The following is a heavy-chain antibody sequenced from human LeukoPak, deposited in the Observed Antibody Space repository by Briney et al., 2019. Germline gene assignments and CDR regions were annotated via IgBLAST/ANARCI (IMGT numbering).Heavy chain of an antibody. CDR1: GASINSGDYY. V-gene: IGHV4-30-4*01. Sequence: SETLSLTCTVSGASINSGDYYWSWIRHPPGKGLEWIGYIYYSGTTYYNPSLKSRVAMSVDRSKTQFSLKLSSVTDADTAVYYCVRDYRNGDLPAYWGQGTLVTVSS. CDR3: VRDYRNGDLPAY. J-gene: IGHJ4*02. CDR2: IYYSGTT. D-gene: IGHD2-8*01.